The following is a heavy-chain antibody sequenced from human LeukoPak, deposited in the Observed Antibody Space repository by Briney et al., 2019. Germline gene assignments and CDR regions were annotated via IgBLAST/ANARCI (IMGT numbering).Heavy chain of an antibody. D-gene: IGHD3-10*01. J-gene: IGHJ3*02. V-gene: IGHV3-48*01. CDR2: ISSSSSTT. CDR3: ARGQYYYGSGPSTPSDI. Sequence: PGGSLRLSCAASGFTFSSYEMNWVRQAPGKGLEWVSYISSSSSTTYYADSVKGRFTISRDNAKNSLYLQMNSLRAEDTAVYYCARGQYYYGSGPSTPSDIWGQGTMVTVSS. CDR1: GFTFSSYE.